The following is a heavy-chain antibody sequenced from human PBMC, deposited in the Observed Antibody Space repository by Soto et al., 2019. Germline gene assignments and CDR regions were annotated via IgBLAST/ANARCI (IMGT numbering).Heavy chain of an antibody. CDR2: INHSGST. D-gene: IGHD6-6*01. CDR3: ARSSIAARPVDY. Sequence: SETLSLTCAVYGGSFSGYYWSWIRQPPGKGLEWIGEINHSGSTNYNPSLKSRVTISVDTSKNQFSLKLSSVTAADTAVYYCARSSIAARPVDYWGQGTLGTVSS. V-gene: IGHV4-34*01. CDR1: GGSFSGYY. J-gene: IGHJ4*02.